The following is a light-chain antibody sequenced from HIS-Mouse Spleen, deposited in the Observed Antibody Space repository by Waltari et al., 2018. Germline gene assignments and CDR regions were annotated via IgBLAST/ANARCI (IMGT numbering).Light chain of an antibody. CDR1: ALPTKY. J-gene: IGLJ2*01. CDR2: EDS. V-gene: IGLV3-10*01. Sequence: SYELTQPPSVSVSPGQTARTTCSGDALPTKYAYWYQQKSGQAPVLAIYEDSKRPSGIPERFSGSSSGTMATLTISGAQVEDEADYYCYSTDSSGNHRVFGGGTKLTVL. CDR3: YSTDSSGNHRV.